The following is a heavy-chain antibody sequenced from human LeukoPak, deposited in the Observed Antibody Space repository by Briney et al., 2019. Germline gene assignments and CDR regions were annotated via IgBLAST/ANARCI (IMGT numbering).Heavy chain of an antibody. Sequence: SETLSLTCTVSGGSVSSGSYYWSWIRQPPGKGLEWIGHIYPTGSTNYNPSLKSRVTISLDTSKNQFSLKLTSVSAADTAVYYCARDVRTINVLTGYYRAYYFDYWGQGT. V-gene: IGHV4-61*01. D-gene: IGHD3-9*01. J-gene: IGHJ4*02. CDR1: GGSVSSGSYY. CDR3: ARDVRTINVLTGYYRAYYFDY. CDR2: IYPTGST.